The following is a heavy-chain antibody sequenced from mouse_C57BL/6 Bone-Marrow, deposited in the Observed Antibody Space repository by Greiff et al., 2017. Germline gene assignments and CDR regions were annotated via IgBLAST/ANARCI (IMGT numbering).Heavy chain of an antibody. D-gene: IGHD2-3*01. Sequence: VQVVESGPGLAKPSQTLSLTCSVTGYSITSDYWNWIRKFPGNKLEYMGYISDSGSTYYNPSLKSRISITRDTSKTQYYLQLNSVTTEDTATYYCARGWLLPNWYFDVWGTGTTVTVSS. CDR1: GYSITSDY. V-gene: IGHV3-8*01. J-gene: IGHJ1*03. CDR2: ISDSGST. CDR3: ARGWLLPNWYFDV.